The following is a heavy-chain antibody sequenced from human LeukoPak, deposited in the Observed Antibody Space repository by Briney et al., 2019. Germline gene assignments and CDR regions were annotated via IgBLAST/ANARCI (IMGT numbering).Heavy chain of an antibody. Sequence: ASVKVSCKASGYTFTSYYIHWVRQAPGQGLEWMGIINPSGGSTSYAQKFQGRVTMTRDTSTSTVYMELSSLRSEDTAVYYCARIRCSGGSCYKSPFDYWGQGTLVTVSS. J-gene: IGHJ4*02. V-gene: IGHV1-46*01. CDR3: ARIRCSGGSCYKSPFDY. CDR2: INPSGGST. D-gene: IGHD2-15*01. CDR1: GYTFTSYY.